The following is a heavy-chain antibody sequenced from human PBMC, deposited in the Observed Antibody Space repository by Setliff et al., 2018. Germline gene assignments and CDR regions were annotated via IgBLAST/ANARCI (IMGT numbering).Heavy chain of an antibody. CDR2: IYYSGST. D-gene: IGHD1-26*01. Sequence: SETLSLTCTVSGGSISSSSYYWGWIRQPPGKGLEWIGSIYYSGSTYYNPSLKSRVTISVDTSMNQFSLKLSSVTAADTAVYYCARGSGVVPYYYYYYMDVWGKGTTVTVSS. V-gene: IGHV4-39*07. CDR1: GGSISSSSYY. CDR3: ARGSGVVPYYYYYYMDV. J-gene: IGHJ6*03.